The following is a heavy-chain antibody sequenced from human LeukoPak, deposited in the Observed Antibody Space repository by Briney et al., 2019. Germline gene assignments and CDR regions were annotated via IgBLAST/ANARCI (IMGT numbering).Heavy chain of an antibody. D-gene: IGHD2-2*01. Sequence: ASVKVSCEASGYTFSSYAISWVRQAPGQGLEWMGGIIPIFGTANYAQKFQGRVTITADESTSTAYMELSSLRSEDTAVYYCASTCSSTSCYGAFDIWGQGTMVTVSS. CDR1: GYTFSSYA. CDR3: ASTCSSTSCYGAFDI. J-gene: IGHJ3*02. CDR2: IIPIFGTA. V-gene: IGHV1-69*13.